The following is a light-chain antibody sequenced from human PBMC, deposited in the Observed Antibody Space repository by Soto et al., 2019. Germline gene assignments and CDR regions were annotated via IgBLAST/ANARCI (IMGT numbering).Light chain of an antibody. Sequence: QSVLTQSSSASASLGSSVKLTCTLSSGHSSYSIAWHQQQPGKAPRYLMKLEGSGSYNKGSGVPDHFSGSSSGADRYLTISILQFEDEADYYRETWDSNIHGVFGGGTKLTVL. CDR1: SGHSSYS. CDR3: ETWDSNIHGV. J-gene: IGLJ3*02. CDR2: LEGSGSY. V-gene: IGLV4-60*02.